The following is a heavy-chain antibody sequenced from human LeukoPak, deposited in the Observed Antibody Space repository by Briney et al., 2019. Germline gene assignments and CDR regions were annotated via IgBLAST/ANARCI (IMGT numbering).Heavy chain of an antibody. CDR3: ARADPPVGARWFDY. CDR2: IYYSGST. Sequence: SETLSLTCTVSGGSISSYYWSWIRQPPGKRLEYIGYIYYSGSTNYNPSLESRVTISVDTSEKQFSLKLSSVTAADTAVYYCARADPPVGARWFDYWGQGTLVTVSS. V-gene: IGHV4-59*01. J-gene: IGHJ4*02. D-gene: IGHD4-23*01. CDR1: GGSISSYY.